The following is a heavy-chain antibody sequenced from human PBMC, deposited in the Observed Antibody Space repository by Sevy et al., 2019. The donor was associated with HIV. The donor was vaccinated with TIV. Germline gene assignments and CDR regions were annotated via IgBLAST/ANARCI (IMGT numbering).Heavy chain of an antibody. CDR2: IYSGGST. CDR1: GFTVSSNY. D-gene: IGHD6-13*01. CDR3: ARDRVAAAGTRYYYYGMDV. J-gene: IGHJ6*02. V-gene: IGHV3-53*01. Sequence: GGSLRLSCAASGFTVSSNYMSWVRQAPGKGLEWVSVIYSGGSTYYADYVKGRFTISRDNSKNTLYLQMNSLRAEDTAVYYCARDRVAAAGTRYYYYGMDVWGQGTTVTVSS.